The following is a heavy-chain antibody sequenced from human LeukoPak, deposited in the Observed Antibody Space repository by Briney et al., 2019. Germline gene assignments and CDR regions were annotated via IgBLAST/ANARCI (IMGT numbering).Heavy chain of an antibody. D-gene: IGHD2-15*01. CDR1: GGSISSSDYY. J-gene: IGHJ5*02. CDR3: ARETILGYCSGGSCAKVYANWFDP. V-gene: IGHV4-39*07. CDR2: IYYSGST. Sequence: SETLSLTCTVSGGSISSSDYYWGWIRQPPGKGLEWIGNIYYSGSTYYNPSLKSRVTIFVDTSKNQFSLKLSSVTAADTAVYYCARETILGYCSGGSCAKVYANWFDPWGQGTLVTVSS.